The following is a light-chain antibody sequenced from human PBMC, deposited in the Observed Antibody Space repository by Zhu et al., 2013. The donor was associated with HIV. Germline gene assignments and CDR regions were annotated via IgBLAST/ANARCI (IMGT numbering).Light chain of an antibody. V-gene: IGLV3-1*01. Sequence: SYDLTQPLSVSVSPGQTASITCSGDKLEDKYVSWYQQKTGQSPILVIYQDSKRPSGIPERFSGSNSGNTATLTISGTQTMDEADYYCQAWDTNTYVFGTGTRVTVL. CDR1: KLEDKY. J-gene: IGLJ1*01. CDR3: QAWDTNTYV. CDR2: QDS.